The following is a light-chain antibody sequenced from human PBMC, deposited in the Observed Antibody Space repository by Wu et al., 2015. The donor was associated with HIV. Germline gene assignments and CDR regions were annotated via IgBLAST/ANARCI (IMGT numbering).Light chain of an antibody. CDR1: QSVSSY. Sequence: EIVLTQSPATLSLSPGERATLSCRASQSVSSYLAWYQQKPGQAPRLLIYGASSRATGIPDRFSGSGSGTDFTLTISRLEPEDFAVYYCQQYGSSPPYTFGQGTKLEIK. CDR2: GAS. V-gene: IGKV3-20*01. J-gene: IGKJ2*01. CDR3: QQYGSSPPYT.